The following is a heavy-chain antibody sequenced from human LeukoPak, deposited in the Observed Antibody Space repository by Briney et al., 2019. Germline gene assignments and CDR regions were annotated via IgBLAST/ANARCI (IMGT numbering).Heavy chain of an antibody. J-gene: IGHJ4*02. CDR2: INHSGST. Sequence: GSLRLSCAASGFTFSNAWMSWVRQAPGKGLEWVGEINHSGSTNYNPSLKSRVTISVDTSKNQISLKLNSVTAADTAVYYCGRDSRGPDYWGQGTLVTVSS. V-gene: IGHV4-34*01. D-gene: IGHD3-22*01. CDR3: GRDSRGPDY. CDR1: GFTFSNAW.